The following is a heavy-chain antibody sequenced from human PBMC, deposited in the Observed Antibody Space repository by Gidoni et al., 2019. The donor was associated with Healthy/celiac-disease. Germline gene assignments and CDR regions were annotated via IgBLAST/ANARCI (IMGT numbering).Heavy chain of an antibody. J-gene: IGHJ4*02. D-gene: IGHD6-19*01. V-gene: IGHV1-46*01. CDR2: INPSGGST. Sequence: VSCKASGYTFSSYYMHWVRQAPGQGLEWMGIINPSGGSTSYAQKFQGRVTMTRDTSTSTVYMELSSLRSEDTAVYYCAREQGPQWLVMDWGQGTLVTVSS. CDR1: GYTFSSYY. CDR3: AREQGPQWLVMD.